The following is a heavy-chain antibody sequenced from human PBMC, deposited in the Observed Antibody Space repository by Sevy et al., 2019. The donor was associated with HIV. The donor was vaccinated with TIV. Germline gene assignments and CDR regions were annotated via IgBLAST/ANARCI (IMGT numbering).Heavy chain of an antibody. CDR1: GFTFSSYV. Sequence: GGSLRLSCAGTGFTFSSYVMSWVRQAPGKGLEWVAGISGSGSSTYYADSVRGRFTVSRDNSKNTLYLQMNRLRVEDTAVYFCAHGRGYSTPRVFDFWCQGTLVTVSS. D-gene: IGHD5-12*01. J-gene: IGHJ4*02. V-gene: IGHV3-23*01. CDR2: ISGSGSST. CDR3: AHGRGYSTPRVFDF.